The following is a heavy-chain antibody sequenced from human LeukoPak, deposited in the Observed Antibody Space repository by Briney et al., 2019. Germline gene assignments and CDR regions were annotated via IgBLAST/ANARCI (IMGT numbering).Heavy chain of an antibody. D-gene: IGHD3-16*01. J-gene: IGHJ4*02. CDR1: DGYFSDYS. Sequence: SETLSLTCGISDGYFSDYSWYWIRQPPGKGLEWIGEINDRGSTNYNPSLKSRVAISADTSKNQFSLRLSSVTAADTAVYYCANIVSRLGHLSHDYWGQGTLVTVSS. CDR3: ANIVSRLGHLSHDY. V-gene: IGHV4-34*01. CDR2: INDRGST.